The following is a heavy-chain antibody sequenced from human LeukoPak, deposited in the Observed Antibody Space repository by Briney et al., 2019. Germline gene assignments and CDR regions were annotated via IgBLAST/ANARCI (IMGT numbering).Heavy chain of an antibody. CDR1: GFTFSNSG. Sequence: GGSLRLSCAASGFTFSNSGMHWVRQAPGKGLEWVAVISYDGSNKYYADSVKGRFTISRDNSKNTLYLQMNSLRAEDTAVYYCAKVTRSYFDWLSIDIWGQGTMVTVSS. D-gene: IGHD3-9*01. CDR3: AKVTRSYFDWLSIDI. V-gene: IGHV3-30*18. J-gene: IGHJ3*02. CDR2: ISYDGSNK.